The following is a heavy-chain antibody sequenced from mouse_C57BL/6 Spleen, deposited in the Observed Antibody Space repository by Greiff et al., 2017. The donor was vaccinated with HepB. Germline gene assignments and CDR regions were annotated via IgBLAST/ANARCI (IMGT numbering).Heavy chain of an antibody. CDR3: ARRYPFYYYAMDY. V-gene: IGHV1-26*01. CDR1: GYTFTDYY. J-gene: IGHJ4*01. D-gene: IGHD2-12*01. CDR2: INPNNGGT. Sequence: EVQLQQSGPELAKPGASVKISCKASGYTFTDYYMNWVKQSHGKSLEWIGDINPNNGGTSYNQKFKGKATLTVDKSSSTAYMELRSLTSEDSAVYYCARRYPFYYYAMDYWGQGTSVTVSS.